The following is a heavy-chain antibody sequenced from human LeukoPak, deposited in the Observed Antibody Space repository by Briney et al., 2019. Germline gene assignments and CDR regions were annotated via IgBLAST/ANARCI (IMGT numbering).Heavy chain of an antibody. Sequence: GGSLRLSCAASGFTFNTYTMNWVRRAPGKGLEWVSYISGSSGIIDYADSVRGRFTISRDNAKNSLYLQMNSLRAEDTAVYYCASRAAARYHFDYWGQGTLVTVSS. CDR2: ISGSSGII. CDR3: ASRAAARYHFDY. CDR1: GFTFNTYT. J-gene: IGHJ4*02. V-gene: IGHV3-48*01. D-gene: IGHD6-6*01.